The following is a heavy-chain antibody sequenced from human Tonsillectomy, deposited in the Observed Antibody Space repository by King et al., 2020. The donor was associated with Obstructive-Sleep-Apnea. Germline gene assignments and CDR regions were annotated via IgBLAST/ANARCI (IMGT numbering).Heavy chain of an antibody. CDR2: IHSSGTT. V-gene: IGHV4-4*07. D-gene: IGHD6-13*01. CDR3: VRGGEGAAGNFAV. J-gene: IGHJ6*02. CDR1: DGSISGYY. Sequence: VQLQESGPGLVKPSETLSLTCAVSDGSISGYYWSWIRQSAGQGLEWIGRIHSSGTTVYNPSLRSRVTMSVDTSKNQVSLNLKSLTAADTALYYCVRGGEGAAGNFAVWGRGTTVTVS.